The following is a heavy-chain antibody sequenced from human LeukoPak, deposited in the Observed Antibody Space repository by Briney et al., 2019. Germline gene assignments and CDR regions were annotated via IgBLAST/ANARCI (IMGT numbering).Heavy chain of an antibody. CDR1: GFTFSTYW. CDR3: ARGGAPSDWLDV. Sequence: PGGSLRLSCAASGFTFSTYWMHWVRQAPGKGLVWVSRITSDGSSTSYADFVKGRFTISRDNAKNMLYLQMNSLRAEDTAVYYCARGGAPSDWLDVWGQGTTVTVSS. V-gene: IGHV3-74*01. CDR2: ITSDGSST. D-gene: IGHD3-9*01. J-gene: IGHJ6*02.